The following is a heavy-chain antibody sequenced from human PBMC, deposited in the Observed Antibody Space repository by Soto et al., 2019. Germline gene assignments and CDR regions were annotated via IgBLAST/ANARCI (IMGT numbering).Heavy chain of an antibody. Sequence: GGSLRLSCAASGFTFSNYYMSWIRQAPGKGLEWVSYISSSGSTIYYADSVKGRFTISRDNAKNSLYLQMNSLRAEDTAVYYCARAYDILTGYRPNYFDYWGQGTLVTVSS. D-gene: IGHD3-9*01. CDR1: GFTFSNYY. CDR3: ARAYDILTGYRPNYFDY. CDR2: ISSSGSTI. J-gene: IGHJ4*02. V-gene: IGHV3-11*01.